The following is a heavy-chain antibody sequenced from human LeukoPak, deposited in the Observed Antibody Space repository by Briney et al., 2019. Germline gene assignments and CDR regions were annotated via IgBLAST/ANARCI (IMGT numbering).Heavy chain of an antibody. J-gene: IGHJ4*02. D-gene: IGHD5-18*01. CDR3: AKSTTAMVTPVSDY. V-gene: IGHV3-30*18. Sequence: PGRSLRLSCAASGFTFSSYGMHWVRQAPGKGLEWVAVISYDGSNKYYADSVKGRFTISRDNSKNTLYLQMNSLRAEDTAVYYCAKSTTAMVTPVSDYWGQGTLVTVSS. CDR1: GFTFSSYG. CDR2: ISYDGSNK.